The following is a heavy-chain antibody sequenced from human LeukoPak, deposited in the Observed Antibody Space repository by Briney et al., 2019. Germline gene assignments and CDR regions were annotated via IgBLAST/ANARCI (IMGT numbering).Heavy chain of an antibody. D-gene: IGHD1-26*01. CDR1: GFTFSSYS. CDR2: ISSGGTTI. Sequence: GGSLRLSCAASGFTFSSYSMNWVRQAPGRGLEWVSYISSGGTTIYSADSVKGRFTISRDNAKNSLYLQMNSLRGEDTAIYYCATSGGRGSYANWGQGTLVTVSS. CDR3: ATSGGRGSYAN. J-gene: IGHJ4*02. V-gene: IGHV3-48*04.